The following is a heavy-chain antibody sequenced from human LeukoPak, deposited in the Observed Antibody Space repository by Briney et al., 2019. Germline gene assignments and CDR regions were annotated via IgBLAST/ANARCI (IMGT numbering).Heavy chain of an antibody. Sequence: GGSLILSCAASGFTFSSYELNWVRQAPGKGLEWVSYISSSGSTIYYADSVKGRFTISRDNAKNSLYLQMNSLRAEDTAVYYCARQDYGDFDYWGQGTLVTVSS. J-gene: IGHJ4*02. CDR1: GFTFSSYE. V-gene: IGHV3-48*03. CDR3: ARQDYGDFDY. D-gene: IGHD4-17*01. CDR2: ISSSGSTI.